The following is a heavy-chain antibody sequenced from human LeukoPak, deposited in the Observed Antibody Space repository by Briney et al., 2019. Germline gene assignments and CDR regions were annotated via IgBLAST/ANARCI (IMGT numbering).Heavy chain of an antibody. Sequence: GGSLRLSCAASGFTFSSYSMNWVRQGPGKGLEWVSSISSSSSYIHYADSVKGRFTISRDNAKNSLYLQMNSLRDEDTAVYYCASQLDIVVVVAANDYGMDVWGQGTTVTVCS. J-gene: IGHJ6*02. D-gene: IGHD2-15*01. CDR3: ASQLDIVVVVAANDYGMDV. CDR1: GFTFSSYS. V-gene: IGHV3-21*01. CDR2: ISSSSSYI.